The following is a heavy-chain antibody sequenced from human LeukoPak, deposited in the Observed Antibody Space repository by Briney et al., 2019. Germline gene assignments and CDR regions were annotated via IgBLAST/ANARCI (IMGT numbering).Heavy chain of an antibody. CDR1: GGSISSYY. CDR3: VLAPNSNWFDF. D-gene: IGHD2-8*01. Sequence: PSETLSLTCTVSGGSISSYYWSWIRQPPGKGLEWIAYISDIGSINYNPSHKSRVTISLDTSKNQFSLKLSSVTAADTAVYYCVLAPNSNWFDFWGQGTRVTVSS. V-gene: IGHV4-59*12. CDR2: ISDIGSI. J-gene: IGHJ5*01.